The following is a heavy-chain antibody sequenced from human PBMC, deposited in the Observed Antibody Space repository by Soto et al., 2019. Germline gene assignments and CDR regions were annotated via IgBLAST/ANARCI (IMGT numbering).Heavy chain of an antibody. Sequence: AAVKVSCKACGCTFTSYYMHWVRQAPGQGLEWMGIINPSGGSTSYAQKFQGRVTMTRDTSTSTVYMELSSLRSEDTAVYYCARQQLNYYYGMDVWGQGTTVTVSS. J-gene: IGHJ6*02. V-gene: IGHV1-46*01. CDR3: ARQQLNYYYGMDV. CDR2: INPSGGST. CDR1: GCTFTSYY. D-gene: IGHD6-13*01.